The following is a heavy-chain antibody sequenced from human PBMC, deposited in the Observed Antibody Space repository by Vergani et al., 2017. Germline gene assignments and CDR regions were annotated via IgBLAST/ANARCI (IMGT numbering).Heavy chain of an antibody. V-gene: IGHV4-39*01. Sequence: QLQLQESGPGLVKPSETLSLTCTVSGGSISSSSYYWGWIRQPPGKGLEWIGCIYYSGSTYYNPSLKSRVTISVDTSKNQFSLKLSSVTAADTAVYYCARLSLRFGVVTEIDYWGQGTLVTVSS. D-gene: IGHD4-23*01. CDR1: GGSISSSSYY. CDR3: ARLSLRFGVVTEIDY. CDR2: IYYSGST. J-gene: IGHJ4*02.